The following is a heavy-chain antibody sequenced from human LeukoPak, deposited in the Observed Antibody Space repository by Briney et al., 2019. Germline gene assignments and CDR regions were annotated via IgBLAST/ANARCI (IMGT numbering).Heavy chain of an antibody. V-gene: IGHV3-21*01. CDR2: ISSSSSYI. CDR1: GFTLSSYS. CDR3: ARDGSSAANDY. Sequence: GGSLRLSCAASGFTLSSYSMNWVRQAPGKGLEWVSSISSSSSYIYYADSVKGRFTISRDNAKNSLYLQMNSLRAEDTAVYYCARDGSSAANDYWGQGTLVTVSS. J-gene: IGHJ4*02. D-gene: IGHD1-26*01.